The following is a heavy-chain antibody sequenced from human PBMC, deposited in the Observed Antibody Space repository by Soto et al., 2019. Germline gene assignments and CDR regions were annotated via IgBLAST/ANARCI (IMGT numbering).Heavy chain of an antibody. V-gene: IGHV6-1*01. CDR3: ARVRRINGGRPDNWFDP. D-gene: IGHD3-16*01. Sequence: QSQTLSLTCAISGDSVSSNSAAWNWIRQSPSRGLEWLGRTYYRSKWYNDYAVSVKSRITINPDTSKNQFSLQLNSVTPEDTAVYYCARVRRINGGRPDNWFDPWGQGTLVTVSS. CDR2: TYYRSKWYN. J-gene: IGHJ5*02. CDR1: GDSVSSNSAA.